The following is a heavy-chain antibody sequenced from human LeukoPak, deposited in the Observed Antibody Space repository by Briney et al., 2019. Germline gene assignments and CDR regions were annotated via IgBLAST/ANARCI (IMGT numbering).Heavy chain of an antibody. CDR1: GYTFTGYY. Sequence: ASVKVSCKASGYTFTGYYMHWVRQAPGQGLEWMGWINPNSGGTNYAQKFQGRVTMTRDTSISTAYMELSRLRSDDTAVYYCARRSSSYVNWFDPWGQGTLVTVSS. CDR3: ARRSSSYVNWFDP. J-gene: IGHJ5*02. D-gene: IGHD6-6*01. V-gene: IGHV1-2*02. CDR2: INPNSGGT.